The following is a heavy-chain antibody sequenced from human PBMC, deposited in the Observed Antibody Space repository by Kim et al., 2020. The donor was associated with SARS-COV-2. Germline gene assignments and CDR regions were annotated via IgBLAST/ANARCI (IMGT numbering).Heavy chain of an antibody. CDR2: IWYDGSNK. V-gene: IGHV3-33*01. J-gene: IGHJ4*02. CDR1: GFTFSSYG. CDR3: ARDGQLVPRFDY. Sequence: GGSLRLSCAASGFTFSSYGMHWVRQAPGKGLEWVAVIWYDGSNKYYADSVKGRFTISRDNSKNTLYLQMNSLRAEDTAVYYCARDGQLVPRFDYWGQGTLVTVSS. D-gene: IGHD6-13*01.